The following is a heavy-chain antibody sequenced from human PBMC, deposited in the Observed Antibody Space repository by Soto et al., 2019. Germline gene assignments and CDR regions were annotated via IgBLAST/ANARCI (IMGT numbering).Heavy chain of an antibody. Sequence: GGSLRLSCSASGLTFSSYAMHWVRQAPGKGLEYVSAISSNGGSTYYADSVKGRFTISRDNSKNTLYLQMSSLRAEDTAAYYCVKEGYSYGFYWGQGTLVTVSS. CDR1: GLTFSSYA. CDR3: VKEGYSYGFY. J-gene: IGHJ4*02. D-gene: IGHD5-18*01. V-gene: IGHV3-64D*06. CDR2: ISSNGGST.